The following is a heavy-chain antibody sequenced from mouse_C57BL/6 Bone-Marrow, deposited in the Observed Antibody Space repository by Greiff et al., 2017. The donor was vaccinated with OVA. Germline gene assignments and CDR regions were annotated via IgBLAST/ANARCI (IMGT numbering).Heavy chain of an antibody. CDR3: ARPHFGSSPSYWYFDV. D-gene: IGHD1-1*01. V-gene: IGHV4-1*01. CDR2: INPDSSTI. Sequence: AASAVDFSRYWMSWVRRAPGKGLEWIGEINPDSSTINYAPSLKDKFIISRDNAKNTLYLQMSKVRSEDTALYYCARPHFGSSPSYWYFDVWGTGTTVTVSS. J-gene: IGHJ1*03. CDR1: AVDFSRYW.